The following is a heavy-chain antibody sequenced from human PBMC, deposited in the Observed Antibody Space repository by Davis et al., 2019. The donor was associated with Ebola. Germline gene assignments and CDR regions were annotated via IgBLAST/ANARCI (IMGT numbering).Heavy chain of an antibody. Sequence: SETLSLTCAVYGGSFSGYYWSWIRQPPGKGLEWIGEINHSGSTNYNPSLKSRVPISVDTSKNQFSLKLSSVTAADTAGYYCARWPVLSRGKFDPWGQGTLVTVSS. CDR1: GGSFSGYY. J-gene: IGHJ5*02. CDR3: ARWPVLSRGKFDP. CDR2: INHSGST. D-gene: IGHD2/OR15-2a*01. V-gene: IGHV4-34*01.